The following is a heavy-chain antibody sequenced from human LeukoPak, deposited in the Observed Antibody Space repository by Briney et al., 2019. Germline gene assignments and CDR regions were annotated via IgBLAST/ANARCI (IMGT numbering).Heavy chain of an antibody. Sequence: PGGSLRLSCAASGFTFSSYEMNWVRQAPGKGLEWVSYISSSGSAIHYADSVKGRFTISRDNAKNSLYLQMNSLRADDTAVYYCARAPAYGDYVNAFDVWGQGTMVTVSS. J-gene: IGHJ3*01. CDR1: GFTFSSYE. CDR3: ARAPAYGDYVNAFDV. D-gene: IGHD4-17*01. V-gene: IGHV3-48*03. CDR2: ISSSGSAI.